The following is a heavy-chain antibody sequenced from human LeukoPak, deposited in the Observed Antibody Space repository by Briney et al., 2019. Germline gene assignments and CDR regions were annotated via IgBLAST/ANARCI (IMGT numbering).Heavy chain of an antibody. D-gene: IGHD3-22*01. V-gene: IGHV3-23*01. Sequence: GGSLRLSCAASGFPFSSYAMSWVRQALGKGLECVSAISGSGGTTYYAGSVKGRFIFSRDNSKKSLYLQMNSLRAEDTAVYYCARENKWLPTSDAFDIWGQGTMVTVSS. J-gene: IGHJ3*02. CDR3: ARENKWLPTSDAFDI. CDR2: ISGSGGTT. CDR1: GFPFSSYA.